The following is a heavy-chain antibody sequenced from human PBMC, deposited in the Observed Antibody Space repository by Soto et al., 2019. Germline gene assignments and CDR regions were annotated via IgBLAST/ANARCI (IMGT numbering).Heavy chain of an antibody. CDR2: ISSSSSTI. J-gene: IGHJ1*01. CDR3: ARDLGSSWYPEYFQH. Sequence: EVQLVESGGGVVQPGGSLRLSCAASGFTFSSYSMNWVRQAPGKGLEWVSYISSSSSTIYYADSVKGRFTISRDQAKNTLYLQMNSLRAQDTAVYYWARDLGSSWYPEYFQHWGQGTLGTVSS. V-gene: IGHV3-48*01. D-gene: IGHD6-13*01. CDR1: GFTFSSYS.